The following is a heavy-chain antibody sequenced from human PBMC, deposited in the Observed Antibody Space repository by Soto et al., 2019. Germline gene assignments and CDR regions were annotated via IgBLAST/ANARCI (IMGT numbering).Heavy chain of an antibody. CDR2: IYSGGST. D-gene: IGHD3-10*01. J-gene: IGHJ4*02. CDR1: GFTVSRDY. V-gene: IGHV3-66*01. CDR3: AMPTWLATGD. Sequence: EVQLVESGGGLVQPGVSLRLSCAASGFTVSRDYMSWVRQAPGKGLEWVSLIYSGGSTYYADSVKGRFTISRDNSKNSLYLQMNSLRAEDTAVYYCAMPTWLATGDWGQGTLVTVSS.